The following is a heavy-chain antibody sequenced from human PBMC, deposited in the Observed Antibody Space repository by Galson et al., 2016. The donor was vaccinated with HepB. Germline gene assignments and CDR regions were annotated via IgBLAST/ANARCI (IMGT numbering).Heavy chain of an antibody. CDR3: ARDTWTWN. Sequence: SLRLSCAASGVTVSNNYMSWVRQAPGRGLEWVSVIYSGGDTYYADSVKGRFTISRDNFENTVYLQMNSLRAEDTAIYYCARDTWTWNGGQGTLVTASS. V-gene: IGHV3-66*01. CDR2: IYSGGDT. D-gene: IGHD3/OR15-3a*01. J-gene: IGHJ4*02. CDR1: GVTVSNNY.